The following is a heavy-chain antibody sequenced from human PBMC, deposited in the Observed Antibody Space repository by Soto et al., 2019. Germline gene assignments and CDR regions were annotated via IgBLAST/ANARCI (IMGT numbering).Heavy chain of an antibody. Sequence: SETLSLTCAVSSGSISSSNWWSWVRQPPGKGLEWIGEIYHSGSTNYNPSLKSRVTKSVDKSKNQFSLKLSSVTAADTAVYYCARMYYDYIWGSYRNTHFDYWGQGTLVTVSS. J-gene: IGHJ4*02. CDR3: ARMYYDYIWGSYRNTHFDY. CDR2: IYHSGST. D-gene: IGHD3-16*02. V-gene: IGHV4-4*02. CDR1: SGSISSSNW.